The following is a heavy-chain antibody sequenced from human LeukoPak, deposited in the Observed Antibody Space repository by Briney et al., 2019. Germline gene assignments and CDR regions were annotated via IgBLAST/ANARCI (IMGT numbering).Heavy chain of an antibody. CDR2: ISDSGIS. CDR1: GDSISSYY. Sequence: SETLSLTCTVSGDSISSYYWSWIRQPPGKGLEWIGYISDSGISNCNPSLKSRVTMSLDTSKNQLSLKVNSVTAADTAVYYCATQVNWGSRAVFDFWGQGALVTVSS. CDR3: ATQVNWGSRAVFDF. V-gene: IGHV4-59*01. D-gene: IGHD7-27*01. J-gene: IGHJ4*02.